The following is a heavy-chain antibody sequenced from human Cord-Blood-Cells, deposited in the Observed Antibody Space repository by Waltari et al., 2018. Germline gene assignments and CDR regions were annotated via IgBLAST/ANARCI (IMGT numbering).Heavy chain of an antibody. CDR1: GGSISSSSYY. V-gene: IGHV4-39*01. Sequence: QLQLQESGPGLVKPSETLSLTCTVSGGSISSSSYYWGWIRQPPGKGLEWIGSIYYSGSTYYHPSLKRRVTISVDTSKNQFSLKLSSVTAADTAVYYCARGRIFGVVIEGWFDPWGQGTLVTVSS. D-gene: IGHD3-3*01. CDR3: ARGRIFGVVIEGWFDP. J-gene: IGHJ5*02. CDR2: IYYSGST.